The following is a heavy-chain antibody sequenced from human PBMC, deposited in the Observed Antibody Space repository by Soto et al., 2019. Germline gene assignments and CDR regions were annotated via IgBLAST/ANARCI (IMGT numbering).Heavy chain of an antibody. CDR1: GFTFSSYA. V-gene: IGHV3-30-3*01. J-gene: IGHJ4*02. Sequence: QVQLVESGGGVVQPGRSLRLSCAASGFTFSSYAMHWVLQAPGKGLEWVAVISYDGSNKYYADSVKGRFTISRDNSKNTLYLQMNSLRAEDTAVYYCARDREIGYCSGGSCDGGYWGQGTLVTVSS. D-gene: IGHD2-15*01. CDR2: ISYDGSNK. CDR3: ARDREIGYCSGGSCDGGY.